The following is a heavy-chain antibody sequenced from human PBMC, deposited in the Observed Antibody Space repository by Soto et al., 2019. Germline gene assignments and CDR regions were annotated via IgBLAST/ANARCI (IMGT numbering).Heavy chain of an antibody. CDR1: SYSISSGFY. V-gene: IGHV4-38-2*01. CDR2: IYHSGST. J-gene: IGHJ6*02. CDR3: ARAFYGDYAAYYYGMDV. Sequence: SETLSLTCAVSSYSISSGFYWGWIRQPPGKGLEWIGNIYHSGSTYYNPSLKSRVTISVDTAKNHFSLKLRSVTAADTAVYYRARAFYGDYAAYYYGMDVWGQGTTVTVSS. D-gene: IGHD4-17*01.